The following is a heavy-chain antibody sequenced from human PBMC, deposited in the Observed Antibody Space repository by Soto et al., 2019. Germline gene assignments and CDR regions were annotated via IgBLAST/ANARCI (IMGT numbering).Heavy chain of an antibody. Sequence: SETLSLTCTVSGGSISSYYWGWIRQPPGKGLEWIGSIYYSGSTYYNPSLKSRVTISVDTSKNQFSLKLSSVTAADTAVYYCARHSSSSYYYYGMDVWGQGTTVTVSS. V-gene: IGHV4-39*01. CDR2: IYYSGST. J-gene: IGHJ6*02. D-gene: IGHD6-6*01. CDR1: GGSISSYY. CDR3: ARHSSSSYYYYGMDV.